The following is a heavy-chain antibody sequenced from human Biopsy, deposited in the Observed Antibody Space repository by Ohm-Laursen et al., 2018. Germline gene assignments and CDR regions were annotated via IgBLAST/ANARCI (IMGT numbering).Heavy chain of an antibody. Sequence: SDTLSLTCTVSGGSISSGYWSWIRQTPGKGLEWIGYIYYSGSTNYNPSLKSRVTISVDTSKNRFSLRLNSVTAADTAVYYCARATNSTGWPYYYFYGMDVWGQGTTVTVSS. CDR2: IYYSGST. D-gene: IGHD2/OR15-2a*01. J-gene: IGHJ6*02. V-gene: IGHV4-59*07. CDR1: GGSISSGY. CDR3: ARATNSTGWPYYYFYGMDV.